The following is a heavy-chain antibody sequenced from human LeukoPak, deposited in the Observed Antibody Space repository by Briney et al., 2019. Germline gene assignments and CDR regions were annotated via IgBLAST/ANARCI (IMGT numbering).Heavy chain of an antibody. Sequence: HAGGSLRLSCAASGFTVSSNYMSWVRQAPGRGLEWVSVFYSGDNTYYADSVRGRFTISRDSSKNTLFLQMNSLRVEDTAVYFCARGSTLEYWGQGTLVTVSS. CDR3: ARGSTLEY. V-gene: IGHV3-66*01. J-gene: IGHJ4*02. CDR2: FYSGDNT. D-gene: IGHD5/OR15-5a*01. CDR1: GFTVSSNY.